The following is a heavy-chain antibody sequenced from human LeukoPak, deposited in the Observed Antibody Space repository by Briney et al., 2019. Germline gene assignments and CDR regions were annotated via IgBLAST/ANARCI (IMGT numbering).Heavy chain of an antibody. Sequence: ASVKVSCKASGGTFSSYAISWVRQAPGQRLEWMGGIIPVFGTAKYAQKFQGRVTITADESTSTAYMELSSLRSEDAAVYYCATGYCSSTSCPTPLDYWGQGTLVTVPS. CDR2: IIPVFGTA. V-gene: IGHV1-69*13. J-gene: IGHJ4*02. D-gene: IGHD2-2*01. CDR1: GGTFSSYA. CDR3: ATGYCSSTSCPTPLDY.